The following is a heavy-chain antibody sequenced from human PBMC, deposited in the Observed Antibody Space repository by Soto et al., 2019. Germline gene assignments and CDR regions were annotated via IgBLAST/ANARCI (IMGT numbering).Heavy chain of an antibody. CDR2: ISSSGSTI. Sequence: PGGSLRLSCAASGFTFSSYEMNWVRQAPGKGLEWVSYISSSGSTIYYADSVKGRFTISRDNAKNSLYLQMNSLRAEDTAVYYCARDSSGYSYGSLFDYWGQGTLVTVSS. V-gene: IGHV3-48*03. CDR3: ARDSSGYSYGSLFDY. D-gene: IGHD5-18*01. CDR1: GFTFSSYE. J-gene: IGHJ4*02.